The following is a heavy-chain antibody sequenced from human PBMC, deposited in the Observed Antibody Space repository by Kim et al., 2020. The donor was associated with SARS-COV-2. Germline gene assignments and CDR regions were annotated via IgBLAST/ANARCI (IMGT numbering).Heavy chain of an antibody. D-gene: IGHD6-13*01. J-gene: IGHJ4*02. CDR3: AKGPVGSSWYSLSFADY. V-gene: IGHV3-23*01. Sequence: VQGRFTNSSENTKNTLYLQMNSLRAEDTAVYYCAKGPVGSSWYSLSFADYWGQGTLVTVSS.